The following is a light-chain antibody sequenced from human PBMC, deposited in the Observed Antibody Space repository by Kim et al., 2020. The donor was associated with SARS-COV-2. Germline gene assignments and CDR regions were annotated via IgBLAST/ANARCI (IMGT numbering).Light chain of an antibody. V-gene: IGLV2-11*03. CDR1: NSDIGVYDY. CDR3: CSYSGVSHWV. CDR2: DVS. J-gene: IGLJ3*02. Sequence: GHSVTISCAGTNSDIGVYDYVSWYRQHPGKAPKLMIYDVSKRPSGVPDRFSGSKSANTASLTISGLQAEDEADYYCCSYSGVSHWVFGGGTKLTVL.